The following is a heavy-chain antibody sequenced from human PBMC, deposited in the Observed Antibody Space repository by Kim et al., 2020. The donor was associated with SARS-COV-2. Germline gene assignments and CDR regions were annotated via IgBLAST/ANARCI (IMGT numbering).Heavy chain of an antibody. D-gene: IGHD3-10*01. Sequence: EDYAQKFQGRVTFSADEGTNTAYMELTSLRSDDTAVYYCARDGRGFEDWGQGTLVTVSS. CDR3: ARDGRGFED. V-gene: IGHV1-69*01. J-gene: IGHJ4*02. CDR2: E.